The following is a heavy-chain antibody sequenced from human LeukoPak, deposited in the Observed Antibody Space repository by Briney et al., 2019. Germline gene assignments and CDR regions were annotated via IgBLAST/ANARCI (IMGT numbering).Heavy chain of an antibody. Sequence: ASVKVSCKVSGYTPTELSVYWVRQAPGKGLVWMGGFDRGDGATLYAQRFQGRVSVTEDTSTDTAYMELSSLTSDDTAVYLCAAERSGELMAYWGQGTLVTVSS. J-gene: IGHJ4*02. D-gene: IGHD3-3*01. CDR2: FDRGDGAT. CDR3: AAERSGELMAY. V-gene: IGHV1-24*01. CDR1: GYTPTELS.